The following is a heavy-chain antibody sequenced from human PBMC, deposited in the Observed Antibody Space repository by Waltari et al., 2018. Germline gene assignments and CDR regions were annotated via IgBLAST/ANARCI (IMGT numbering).Heavy chain of an antibody. V-gene: IGHV3-48*04. J-gene: IGHJ6*02. CDR2: LSGSSSRGI. Sequence: DVQLVESGGNLVQPGGSLRLSCEGSGFTFGTYSMTWVRLAPGKGLEWVSLLSGSSSRGIYYANSVQGRFAISRDDDQNSLYLHMNNLRTEDTALYFCARVRGTLGHYYAMDVWGHGTAVTVSS. CDR1: GFTFGTYS. CDR3: ARVRGTLGHYYAMDV. D-gene: IGHD1-26*01.